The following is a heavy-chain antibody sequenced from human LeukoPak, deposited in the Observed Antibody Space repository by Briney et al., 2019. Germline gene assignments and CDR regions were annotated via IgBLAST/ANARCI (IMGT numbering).Heavy chain of an antibody. CDR1: GFAFSRYW. V-gene: IGHV3-30*18. J-gene: IGHJ4*02. Sequence: GGSLRLSCAASGFAFSRYWMAWVRQAPGKGLEWVAVISYDGSNKYYADSVKGRFTISRDNSKNTLYLQMNSLRAEDTAVYYCAKGDKSGSFLFDYWGQGTLVTVSS. CDR3: AKGDKSGSFLFDY. CDR2: ISYDGSNK. D-gene: IGHD1-26*01.